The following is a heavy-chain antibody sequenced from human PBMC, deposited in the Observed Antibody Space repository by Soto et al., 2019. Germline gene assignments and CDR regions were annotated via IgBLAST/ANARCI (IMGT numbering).Heavy chain of an antibody. CDR3: AREADILNWFDP. J-gene: IGHJ5*02. D-gene: IGHD3-9*01. CDR2: ISGSGGSI. Sequence: PGGSLRLSCAAAGCTCSGYSMNWVRQAPGKGLEWVSGISGSGGSIYYADSVKGRFTISRDNAKNSLYLQMNSLRAEDTAVYYCAREADILNWFDPWGQGTLVTVSS. CDR1: GCTCSGYS. V-gene: IGHV3-48*01.